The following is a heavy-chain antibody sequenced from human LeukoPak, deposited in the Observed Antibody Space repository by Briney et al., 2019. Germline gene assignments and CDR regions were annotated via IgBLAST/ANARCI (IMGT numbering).Heavy chain of an antibody. CDR2: INPSGGST. V-gene: IGHV1-46*01. Sequence: ASVKVSCKASGYTFTSYYMHWVRQAPRQGLEWMGIINPSGGSTSYAQKFQGRVTMTRDTSTSTVYMELSSLRSEDTAVYYCARGMESLAAAGTPGDYWGQGTLVTVSS. CDR3: ARGMESLAAAGTPGDY. CDR1: GYTFTSYY. J-gene: IGHJ4*02. D-gene: IGHD6-13*01.